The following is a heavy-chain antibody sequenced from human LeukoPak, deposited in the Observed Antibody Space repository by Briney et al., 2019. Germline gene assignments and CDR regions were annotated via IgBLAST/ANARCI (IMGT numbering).Heavy chain of an antibody. CDR2: INHSGST. D-gene: IGHD1-14*01. J-gene: IGHJ4*02. V-gene: IGHV4-34*01. CDR1: GGSFSGYY. Sequence: PSETLSLTCAVYGGSFSGYYWSWIRQPPGKGLEWIGEINHSGSTNYNPSLKSRVTISVDTSKNQFSLKLSSVTAADTAVYYCASTNPFDYWGQGTLVTVSS. CDR3: ASTNPFDY.